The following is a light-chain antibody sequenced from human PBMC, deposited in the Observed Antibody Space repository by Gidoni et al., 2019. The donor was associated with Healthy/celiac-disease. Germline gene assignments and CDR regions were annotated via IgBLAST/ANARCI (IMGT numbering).Light chain of an antibody. Sequence: QSVLTKPPSASGTPGHRVTISCSGSSSNIGSNTVNWYQQRPGTAPKLLIYSNNQRPSGVPDRFSGSKSGTSASLAISGLQSEDEADYYCAAWDDSLNGVVFGGGTKLTVL. CDR3: AAWDDSLNGVV. CDR2: SNN. J-gene: IGLJ2*01. CDR1: SSNIGSNT. V-gene: IGLV1-44*01.